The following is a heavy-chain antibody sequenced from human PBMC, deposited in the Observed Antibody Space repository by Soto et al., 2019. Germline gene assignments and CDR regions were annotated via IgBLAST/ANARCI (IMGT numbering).Heavy chain of an antibody. Sequence: PSETLSLTCTVSGGSISSSSYYWGWIRQPPGKGLEWIGSIYYSGSTYYNPSLKSRVTISVDTSKNQFSLKLSSVTAADTAVYYCARLQGGQVAGIFGEFDYWGQGNLVTV. D-gene: IGHD6-19*01. J-gene: IGHJ4*02. CDR2: IYYSGST. CDR1: GGSISSSSYY. CDR3: ARLQGGQVAGIFGEFDY. V-gene: IGHV4-39*01.